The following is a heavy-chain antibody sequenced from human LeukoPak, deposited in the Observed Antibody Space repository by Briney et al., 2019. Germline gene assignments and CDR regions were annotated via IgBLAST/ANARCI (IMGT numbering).Heavy chain of an antibody. J-gene: IGHJ6*03. CDR3: TTRDQLLSGEYYYYYMDV. D-gene: IGHD2-2*01. CDR1: GFTFSNAW. CDR2: IKSKTDGGTT. Sequence: GESLRLSCAASGFTFSNAWMSWVRQAPGKGLEWVGRIKSKTDGGTTDYAAPVKGRFTISRDDSKNTLYLQMNSLKTEDTAVYYCTTRDQLLSGEYYYYYMDVWGKGTTVTVSS. V-gene: IGHV3-15*01.